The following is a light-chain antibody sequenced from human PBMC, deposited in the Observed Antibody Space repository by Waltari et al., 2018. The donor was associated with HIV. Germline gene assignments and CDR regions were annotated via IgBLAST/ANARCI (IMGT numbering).Light chain of an antibody. V-gene: IGLV1-47*01. CDR1: TSNIGSND. CDR2: RNN. CDR3: VAWDDSLRGVV. J-gene: IGLJ2*01. Sequence: SVLTQPPSASGTPGQRVTISCSGSTSNIGSNDVFWYQHLPGAAPKLLIHRNNQRPAGVPARFSVSTSGASASLAISGLRSDDVADYYCVAWDDSLRGVVFGGGTKVAAL.